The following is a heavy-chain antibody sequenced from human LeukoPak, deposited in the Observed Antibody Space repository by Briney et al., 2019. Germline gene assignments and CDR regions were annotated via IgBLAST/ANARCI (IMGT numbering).Heavy chain of an antibody. CDR1: GGSISSSNW. CDR2: IYHSGST. J-gene: IGHJ4*02. D-gene: IGHD3-9*01. Sequence: SGTLSLTCAVSGGSISSSNWWSWVRQPPGKGLEWIGEIYHSGSTNYNPSLKSRVTISVDKSKNQFSLKLSSVTAADTAVYYCARPGVLRYFDWLPYFDYWGQGTLVTVSS. V-gene: IGHV4-4*02. CDR3: ARPGVLRYFDWLPYFDY.